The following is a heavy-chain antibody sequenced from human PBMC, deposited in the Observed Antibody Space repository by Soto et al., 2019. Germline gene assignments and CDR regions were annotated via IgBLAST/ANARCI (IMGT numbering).Heavy chain of an antibody. CDR2: INRHGDST. J-gene: IGHJ4*02. Sequence: EVYLVESGGGVVRPGGSPRLSCAASGFGFVEYGMSWVRQGPGKGLEGVSGINRHGDSTGYADSVKGRFTISRDNANNSLYLQMNGLRAEDTAFYYCARDHRWGYEYGDYGDSWGQGTLVTVSS. CDR3: ARDHRWGYEYGDYGDS. V-gene: IGHV3-20*04. CDR1: GFGFVEYG. D-gene: IGHD4-17*01.